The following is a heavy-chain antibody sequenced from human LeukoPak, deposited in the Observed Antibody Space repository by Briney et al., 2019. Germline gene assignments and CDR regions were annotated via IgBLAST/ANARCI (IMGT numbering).Heavy chain of an antibody. J-gene: IGHJ4*02. CDR2: ISYDGSNK. Sequence: PGRSLRLSCAASGFIFSSYGMRWVRQAPGKGLEWVAVISYDGSNKYYADSVKGRFTISRDNSKNTLNLQMNSLRVEDTAVYYCAKDPRSSTRTYFDYWGQGTLVTVSS. CDR1: GFIFSSYG. V-gene: IGHV3-30*18. CDR3: AKDPRSSTRTYFDY. D-gene: IGHD2-2*01.